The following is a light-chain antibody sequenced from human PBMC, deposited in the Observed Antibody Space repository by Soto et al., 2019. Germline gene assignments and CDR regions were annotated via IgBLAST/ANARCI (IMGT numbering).Light chain of an antibody. CDR3: MQPLQSWT. CDR2: LGS. J-gene: IGKJ1*01. Sequence: DIVMTQSPLSLPVTPGEQASISCRSSQSLLHSNGYNYLDWYLQKPGQSPQLLIYLGSNRASGVPDRFSGSRSGTDFTLKISRVEAEDVGVYYCMQPLQSWTFGQGTKVDIK. V-gene: IGKV2-28*01. CDR1: QSLLHSNGYNY.